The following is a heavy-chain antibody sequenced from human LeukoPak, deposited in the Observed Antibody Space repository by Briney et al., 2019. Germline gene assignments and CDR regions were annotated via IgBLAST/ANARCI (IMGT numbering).Heavy chain of an antibody. Sequence: GGSLRLSCAAFGFTFSNYWMSWVRQAPGKGLEWVANIKQDGSDKYYVDSVKGRFTISRDNAKNSLYLQMNSLRGEDTAVYYCAGVGDTTMVHLLHYWGQGTLVTVSS. D-gene: IGHD5-18*01. CDR2: IKQDGSDK. CDR1: GFTFSNYW. V-gene: IGHV3-7*04. J-gene: IGHJ4*02. CDR3: AGVGDTTMVHLLHY.